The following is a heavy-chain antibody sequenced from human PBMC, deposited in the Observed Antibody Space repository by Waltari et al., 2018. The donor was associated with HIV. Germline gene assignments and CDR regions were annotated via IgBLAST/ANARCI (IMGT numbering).Heavy chain of an antibody. CDR2: INTDGNTI. CDR1: GLTFSSYG. D-gene: IGHD6-19*01. CDR3: ARECLRVCFSSGWEEVAH. J-gene: IGHJ4*02. Sequence: QLVESGGGLVQPGGSLRLSCEASGLTFSSYGLHWVRQAPGKGLQGVSRINTDGNTITYADSVKGRFTISRDNANNTLYLEMNSLRPEDTGVYYCARECLRVCFSSGWEEVAHWGQGTLVTVSS. V-gene: IGHV3-74*01.